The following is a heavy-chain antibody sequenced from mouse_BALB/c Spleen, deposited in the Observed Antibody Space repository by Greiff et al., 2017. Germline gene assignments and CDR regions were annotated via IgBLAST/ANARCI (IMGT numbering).Heavy chain of an antibody. Sequence: EVQLVESGGGLVKPGGSLKLSCAASGFTFSDYYMYWVRQTPEKRLEWVATISDGGSYTYYPDSVKGRFTISRDNAKNNLYLQMSSLKSEDTAMYYCARGSPYGNYVDYWGQGTSVTVSS. J-gene: IGHJ4*01. CDR1: GFTFSDYY. D-gene: IGHD2-1*01. CDR3: ARGSPYGNYVDY. V-gene: IGHV5-4*02. CDR2: ISDGGSYT.